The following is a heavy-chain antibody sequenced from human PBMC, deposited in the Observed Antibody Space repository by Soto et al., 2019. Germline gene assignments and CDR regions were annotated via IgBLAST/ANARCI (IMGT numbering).Heavy chain of an antibody. Sequence: ASVKVSCKASGYTFTGYYMHWVRQAPGQGLEWMGWINPNSGGTNYAQKFQGWVTMTRDTSISTAYMELSRLRSDDTAVYYCARTSGSYYYYGMDVWGQGTTVTVSS. D-gene: IGHD1-26*01. J-gene: IGHJ6*02. CDR2: INPNSGGT. V-gene: IGHV1-2*04. CDR3: ARTSGSYYYYGMDV. CDR1: GYTFTGYY.